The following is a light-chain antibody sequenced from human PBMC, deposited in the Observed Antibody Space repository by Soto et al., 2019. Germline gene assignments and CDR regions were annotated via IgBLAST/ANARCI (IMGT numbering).Light chain of an antibody. Sequence: EFVLTQSPGTLSLSPGERATLSCRASQSVSSTLAWYQQKPGQAPRLLIYGASTRATGIPDRFSGSGSGTDFTLTISRLEPEDFAVYYCQQYGSSPQWTFGQGTKVDIK. V-gene: IGKV3-20*01. CDR3: QQYGSSPQWT. CDR1: QSVSST. J-gene: IGKJ1*01. CDR2: GAS.